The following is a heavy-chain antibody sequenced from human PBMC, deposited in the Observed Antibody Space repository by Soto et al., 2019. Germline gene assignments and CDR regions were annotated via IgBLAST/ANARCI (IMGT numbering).Heavy chain of an antibody. Sequence: GGSLRLSCAASGFTISSYSMNWVRQAPGKGLEWVSYISSSSSTIYYADSVKGRLTISRDNAKNSLYLQMNSLRAEDTAVYYCAREGYPFDYWGQGTLVTVSS. CDR2: ISSSSSTI. J-gene: IGHJ4*02. CDR3: AREGYPFDY. CDR1: GFTISSYS. V-gene: IGHV3-48*01. D-gene: IGHD5-12*01.